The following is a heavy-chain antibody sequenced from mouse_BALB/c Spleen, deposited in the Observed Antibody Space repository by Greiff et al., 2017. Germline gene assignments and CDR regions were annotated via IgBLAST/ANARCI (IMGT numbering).Heavy chain of an antibody. J-gene: IGHJ1*01. CDR1: GDSITSGY. CDR2: ISYSGST. D-gene: IGHD1-1*01. Sequence: EVKLMESGPSLVKPSQTLSLTCSVTGDSITSGYWNWIRKFPGNKLEYMGYISYSGSTYYNPSLKSRISITRDTSKNQYYLQLNSVTTEDTATYYCARSPFYYGSSNWYFDVWGAGTTVTVSS. CDR3: ARSPFYYGSSNWYFDV. V-gene: IGHV3-8*02.